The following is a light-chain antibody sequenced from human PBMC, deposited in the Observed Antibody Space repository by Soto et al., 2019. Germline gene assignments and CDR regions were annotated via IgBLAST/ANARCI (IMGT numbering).Light chain of an antibody. CDR3: QQYGTSPPWT. V-gene: IGKV3-20*01. CDR2: AAS. CDR1: QRVSSSY. Sequence: EIVLTQSPGTLSLSPGERATLSCRASQRVSSSYLAWYQQKVGQAPRLLIYAASSRATGVPDRFSGSGSGTDFTIAISSLEPEDFAVYYCQQYGTSPPWTFGQGTKVEV. J-gene: IGKJ1*01.